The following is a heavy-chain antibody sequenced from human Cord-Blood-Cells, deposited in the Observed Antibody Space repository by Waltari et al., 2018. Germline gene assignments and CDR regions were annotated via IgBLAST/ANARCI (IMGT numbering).Heavy chain of an antibody. CDR3: ARRHYGSGSYDY. J-gene: IGHJ4*02. CDR1: GGSISSSSYY. Sequence: QLQLQESGPGLVKPSETLSLTCTVSGGSISSSSYYWGWIRQPPGKGLEWIGGIYYSGSTYYNPSLKSRVTISVDTSKNQFSLKLSSVTAADTAVYYCARRHYGSGSYDYWGQGTLVTVSS. D-gene: IGHD3-10*01. CDR2: IYYSGST. V-gene: IGHV4-39*07.